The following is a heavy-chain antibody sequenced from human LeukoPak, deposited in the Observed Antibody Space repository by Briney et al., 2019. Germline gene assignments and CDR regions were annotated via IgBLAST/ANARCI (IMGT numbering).Heavy chain of an antibody. V-gene: IGHV3-23*01. D-gene: IGHD3-10*01. CDR3: ANTRTIYYFDY. Sequence: GGSLRLSCAASGLTFNNYAMSWVRQAPGKGLEWVSAISGSGGSTYYADSVKGRFTISRDNSKNTLYLQMNSLRAEDTAVYYCANTRTIYYFDYWGQGTLVTVSS. CDR2: ISGSGGST. CDR1: GLTFNNYA. J-gene: IGHJ4*02.